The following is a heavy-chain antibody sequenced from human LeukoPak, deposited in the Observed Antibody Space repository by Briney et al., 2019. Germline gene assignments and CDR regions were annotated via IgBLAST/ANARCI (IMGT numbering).Heavy chain of an antibody. CDR1: GSPFSSYW. CDR3: ASDSPYYGMDV. V-gene: IGHV3-74*01. CDR2: INSDGSAT. Sequence: GGSLRLSCAASGSPFSSYWMHWVRQVPGKGLLWVSRINSDGSATIYADSVRGRFTISRDNAKNTLYLQMSGLRVEDTAVYHCASDSPYYGMDVWGQGTTVTVSS. J-gene: IGHJ6*02.